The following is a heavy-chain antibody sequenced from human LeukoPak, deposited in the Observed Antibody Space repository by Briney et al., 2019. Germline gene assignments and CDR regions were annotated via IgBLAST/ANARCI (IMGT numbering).Heavy chain of an antibody. CDR1: SGSISSYF. CDR3: ARGEQQSTPLTG. CDR2: IYYSGGI. D-gene: IGHD6-13*01. J-gene: IGHJ4*02. Sequence: SETLTLPCSVSSGSISSYFWSWIRQPPGKGLEWIGYIYYSGGINYNPSLKRRVTISIDTSKNQVSLKLSSVTAADTAVYYCARGEQQSTPLTGWGPGTLVTVSS. V-gene: IGHV4-59*01.